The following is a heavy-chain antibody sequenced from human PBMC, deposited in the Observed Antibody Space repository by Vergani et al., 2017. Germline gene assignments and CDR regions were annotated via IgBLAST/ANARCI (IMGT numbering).Heavy chain of an antibody. V-gene: IGHV1-18*01. Sequence: QVQLVQSGAEVKKPGASVKVSCKASGYTFTSYGISWVRQAPGQGLEWMGWISAYNGNTNYAQKIQGRVTMTTDTSTSTAYMEMRDLRADDTAVYYCARWGYGPKAYYYYGMDVWGQGTTVTVSS. D-gene: IGHD5-18*01. CDR3: ARWGYGPKAYYYYGMDV. CDR1: GYTFTSYG. J-gene: IGHJ6*02. CDR2: ISAYNGNT.